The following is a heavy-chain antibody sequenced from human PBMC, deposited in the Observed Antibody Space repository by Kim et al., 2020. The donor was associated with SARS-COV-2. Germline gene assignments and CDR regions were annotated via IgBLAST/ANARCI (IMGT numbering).Heavy chain of an antibody. V-gene: IGHV3-30*18. CDR2: ISYDGSNK. D-gene: IGHD6-19*01. CDR1: GFTFSSYG. Sequence: GGSLRLSCAASGFTFSSYGMHWVRQAPGKGLEWVAVISYDGSNKYYADSVKGRFTISRDNSKNTLYLQMNSLRAEDTAVYYCAKEISSGWFNYYYYGMDVCGQGTTVTVSS. CDR3: AKEISSGWFNYYYYGMDV. J-gene: IGHJ6*02.